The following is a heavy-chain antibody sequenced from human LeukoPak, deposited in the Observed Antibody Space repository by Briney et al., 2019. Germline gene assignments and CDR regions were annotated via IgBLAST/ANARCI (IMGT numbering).Heavy chain of an antibody. CDR2: IHWNGGST. J-gene: IGHJ6*03. Sequence: GGSLRLSCAASGSTFETYAMSWVRQAPGKGLEWVSGIHWNGGSTSYADFVKGRFTISRDNAKNSLYLQMKNLRAEDTALYYCARRPYPTYYYMDVWGRGTTVTISS. V-gene: IGHV3-20*04. CDR3: ARRPYPTYYYMDV. CDR1: GSTFETYA.